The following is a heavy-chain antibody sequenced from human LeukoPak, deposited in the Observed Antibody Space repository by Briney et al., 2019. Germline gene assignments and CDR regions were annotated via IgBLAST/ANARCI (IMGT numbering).Heavy chain of an antibody. CDR2: IYYSGST. V-gene: IGHV4-39*07. D-gene: IGHD5-18*01. J-gene: IGHJ4*02. CDR1: GGSISSSSYC. CDR3: ARADNGGYSYGYFFDY. Sequence: SETLSLTCTVSGGSISSSSYCWGWIRQPPGTGLEWIGSIYYSGSTYYNPSLKSRVTISVDTSKNQFSLKLSSVTAADAAVFFCARADNGGYSYGYFFDYWGQGTLVTVSS.